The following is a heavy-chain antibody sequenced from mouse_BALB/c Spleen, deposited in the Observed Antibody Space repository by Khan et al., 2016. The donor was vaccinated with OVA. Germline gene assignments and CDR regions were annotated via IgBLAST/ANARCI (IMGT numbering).Heavy chain of an antibody. CDR3: ARKNGSDFDY. V-gene: IGHV1-20*02. CDR2: INPHIGET. CDR1: GYSFTGYF. D-gene: IGHD1-1*01. Sequence: IQLVQSGPELVKPGASVKISCKASGYSFTGYFMNWVMQSHGKSLEWIGRINPHIGETFYNQKFKDKATLTVDESSRTAHMELRSLASEDSAVYCCARKNGSDFDYWGQGTTLTVSS. J-gene: IGHJ2*01.